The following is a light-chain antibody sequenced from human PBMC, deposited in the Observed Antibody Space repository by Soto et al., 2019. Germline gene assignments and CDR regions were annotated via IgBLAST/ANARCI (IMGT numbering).Light chain of an antibody. CDR1: QSISSY. CDR3: QQSYSTSIT. Sequence: DIQMTQSPSSLFASVGDRVTITCRASQSISSYLNWYHQKPGKAPKLLIYAASSLQSGVTSRFSGSGSGTDFTLTISSLQHEDFATYYCQQSYSTSITIGQGTRLET. CDR2: AAS. V-gene: IGKV1-39*01. J-gene: IGKJ5*01.